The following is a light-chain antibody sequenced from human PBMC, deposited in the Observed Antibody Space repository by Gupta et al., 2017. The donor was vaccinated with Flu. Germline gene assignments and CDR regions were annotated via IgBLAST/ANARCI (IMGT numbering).Light chain of an antibody. CDR3: QQYAGTPRT. CDR2: GAS. CDR1: QSVNAGY. J-gene: IGKJ1*01. Sequence: EIVLTQSPGTLSLSPGERATLSCRASQSVNAGYLAWYQQKHGQAPRLLIYGASSRATGIPDRFSGSGSGTDFTLTISRLEPEDFAVYYCQQYAGTPRTFGQGTKVEIK. V-gene: IGKV3-20*01.